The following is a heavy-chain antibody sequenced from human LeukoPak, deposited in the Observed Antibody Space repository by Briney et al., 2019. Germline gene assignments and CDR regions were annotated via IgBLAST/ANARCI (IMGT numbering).Heavy chain of an antibody. J-gene: IGHJ6*03. CDR2: IYYSGST. CDR1: GGSVSSSSYY. V-gene: IGHV4-39*07. CDR3: ARDRVVVAMDV. D-gene: IGHD2-2*01. Sequence: KPSETQSLTCTVSGGSVSSSSYYWGWIRQPPGKGLEWIGSIYYSGSTYYNPSLKSRVTISVDTSKNQFSLKLSSVTAADTAVYYCARDRVVVAMDVWGKGTTVTVSS.